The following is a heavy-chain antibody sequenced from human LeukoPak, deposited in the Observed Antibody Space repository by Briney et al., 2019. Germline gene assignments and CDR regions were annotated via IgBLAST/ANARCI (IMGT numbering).Heavy chain of an antibody. Sequence: PGXSLRXSCAASGFTFSDYYMSWIRQAPGKALEWVSDISSSSSTIYYADSVKGRFTISRDNAKNSLYMEMNSLRAEDTAVYYCXXXXYDFWSGYYSHEGNPFDYWGQGTLVTVSS. V-gene: IGHV3-11*04. CDR1: GFTFSDYY. CDR2: ISSSSSTI. J-gene: IGHJ4*02. D-gene: IGHD3-3*01. CDR3: XXXXYDFWSGYYSHEGNPFDY.